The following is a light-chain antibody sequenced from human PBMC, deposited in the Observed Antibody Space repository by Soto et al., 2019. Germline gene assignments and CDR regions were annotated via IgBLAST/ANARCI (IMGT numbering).Light chain of an antibody. CDR1: SSDVGGYNY. V-gene: IGLV2-8*01. CDR3: TSYAGMSNFCV. Sequence: QSALTQPPSASGSPGQSVTISCTGTSSDVGGYNYVAWYQQHPGKAPKLMIYEVNKRPSGVPDRFSGSKSDNTASLTVSGLQAEDEADYYCTSYAGMSNFCVFGTGTKVTVL. CDR2: EVN. J-gene: IGLJ1*01.